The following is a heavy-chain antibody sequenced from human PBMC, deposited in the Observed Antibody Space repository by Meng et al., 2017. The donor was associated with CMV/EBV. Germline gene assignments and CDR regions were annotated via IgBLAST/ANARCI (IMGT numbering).Heavy chain of an antibody. CDR2: IIPIFGTA. CDR3: AREGQSGVPAAIFD. D-gene: IGHD2-2*01. Sequence: SVKVSCKASGGTFSSYAISWVRQAPGQGLEWMGGIIPIFGTANYAQKFQGRVTITTDESTSTAYMELSSLRSEDTAVYYCAREGQSGVPAAIFDWGQGTLVTVSS. V-gene: IGHV1-69*05. J-gene: IGHJ4*02. CDR1: GGTFSSYA.